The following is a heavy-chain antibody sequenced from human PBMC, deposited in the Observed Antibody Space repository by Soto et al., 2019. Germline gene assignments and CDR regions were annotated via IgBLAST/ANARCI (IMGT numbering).Heavy chain of an antibody. Sequence: EVQLLESGGGLVQPGGSLRLSCAASGFTFSSYAMSWVRQAPGKGLEWVSAIYSSGPTFYADSVRGRFTISRDNSKNTLYLQMNSLRVEDTAVYYCARAFGGSYDYWGQGTLVTVSS. D-gene: IGHD1-26*01. CDR3: ARAFGGSYDY. CDR1: GFTFSSYA. J-gene: IGHJ4*02. V-gene: IGHV3-23*05. CDR2: IYSSGPT.